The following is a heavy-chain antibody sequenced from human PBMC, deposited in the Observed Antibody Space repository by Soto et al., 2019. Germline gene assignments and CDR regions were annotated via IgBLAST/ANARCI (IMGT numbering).Heavy chain of an antibody. D-gene: IGHD6-13*01. CDR1: GFLFSNHA. J-gene: IGHJ4*02. CDR2: ISAGGNLI. CDR3: AKRQGIGAAAKNFDF. Sequence: SLRLSCAASGFLFSNHAMSWVRQVPGKGLEWVSGISAGGNLIYYADSVRGRFTMSRDNSKNMLYLQMNSLRAEDTAVYFCAKRQGIGAAAKNFDFWGQGARVTVSS. V-gene: IGHV3-23*01.